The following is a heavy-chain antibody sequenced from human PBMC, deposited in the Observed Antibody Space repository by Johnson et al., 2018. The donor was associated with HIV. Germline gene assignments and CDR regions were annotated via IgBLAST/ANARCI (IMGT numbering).Heavy chain of an antibody. CDR1: GFTFSSYA. V-gene: IGHV3-30-3*01. D-gene: IGHD6-19*01. CDR3: ASDAGQWLDDAFDI. J-gene: IGHJ3*02. Sequence: QEQLVESGGGVVQPGRSLRLSCAASGFTFSSYAMHWVRQAPGKGLEWVAVISYDGSNKYYADSVKGRFTISRDNSKNTLYLQMNSLRAEDTAVYYCASDAGQWLDDAFDIWGQGTMVTVSS. CDR2: ISYDGSNK.